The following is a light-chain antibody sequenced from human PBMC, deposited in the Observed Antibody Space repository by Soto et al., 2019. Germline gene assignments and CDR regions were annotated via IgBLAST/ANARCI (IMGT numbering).Light chain of an antibody. J-gene: IGLJ1*01. CDR1: SSNIGAGYD. CDR3: QSYDSSLSGSGV. CDR2: GNS. Sequence: QSELTQPVSVSGAPGHSVPISCTGSSSNIGAGYDVHWYQQLPGTAPKLLIYGNSNRPSGVPDRFSGSKSGTSASLAITGLQAEDEADYYCQSYDSSLSGSGVFGTGTKVTVL. V-gene: IGLV1-40*01.